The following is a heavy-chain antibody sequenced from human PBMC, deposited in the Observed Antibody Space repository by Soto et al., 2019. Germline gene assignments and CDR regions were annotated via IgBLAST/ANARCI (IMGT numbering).Heavy chain of an antibody. J-gene: IGHJ4*02. Sequence: EVQLVESGGGLVQPGGSLRLSCGASGFTFSNFHMNWVRQAPGKGLEWVSYISSSGSTTYYAYSVKGRFTISRDNARNSLFLQMSSLRDEDTAVYYCARDAFDYDTTGYHSDYWGQGTLVTVSS. CDR1: GFTFSNFH. V-gene: IGHV3-48*02. CDR2: ISSSGSTT. CDR3: ARDAFDYDTTGYHSDY. D-gene: IGHD3-22*01.